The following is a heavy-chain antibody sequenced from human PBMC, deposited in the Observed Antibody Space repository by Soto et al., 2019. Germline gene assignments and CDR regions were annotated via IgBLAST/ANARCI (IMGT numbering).Heavy chain of an antibody. V-gene: IGHV1-69*02. CDR1: GGTFSSYT. Sequence: QVQLVQSGAEVKKPGSSVKVSCKASGGTFSSYTISWVRQAPGQGLEWMGRIIPILGIANYAQKFQGRVTITADKSTSTATMELSSRRSEDTAVYYGAREGGERQLVVKGGGGWCDPWGRGTLVAVSS. D-gene: IGHD6-13*01. CDR3: AREGGERQLVVKGGGGWCDP. CDR2: IIPILGIA. J-gene: IGHJ5*02.